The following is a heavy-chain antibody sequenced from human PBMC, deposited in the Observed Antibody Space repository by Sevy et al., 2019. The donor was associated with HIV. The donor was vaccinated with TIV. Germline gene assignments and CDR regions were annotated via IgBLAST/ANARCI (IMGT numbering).Heavy chain of an antibody. V-gene: IGHV3-53*01. D-gene: IGHD3-10*01. CDR3: AREAPLYGSGSYGMDV. J-gene: IGHJ6*02. Sequence: GGSLRLSCAASGFTVSSNYMSWVRQAPGKGLEWVSVIYSGGSTYYADSVKGRFTISRDNSKNTLYLQMNSLRAEDTAVYYCAREAPLYGSGSYGMDVWGQGTTVTVSS. CDR2: IYSGGST. CDR1: GFTVSSNY.